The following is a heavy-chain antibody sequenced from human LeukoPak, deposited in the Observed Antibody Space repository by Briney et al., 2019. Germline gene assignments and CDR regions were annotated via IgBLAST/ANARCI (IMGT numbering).Heavy chain of an antibody. J-gene: IGHJ4*02. CDR3: ARRAYSGSYYYFDN. V-gene: IGHV3-48*04. CDR1: GFTFSSYS. CDR2: ISSSSSTI. D-gene: IGHD1-26*01. Sequence: GGSLRLSCAASGFTFSSYSMNWVRQAPGKGLEWVSYISSSSSTIYYADSVKGRFTISRDNAKNTLSLQMNSLRGEDTAVYFCARRAYSGSYYYFDNWGQGTLVTVSS.